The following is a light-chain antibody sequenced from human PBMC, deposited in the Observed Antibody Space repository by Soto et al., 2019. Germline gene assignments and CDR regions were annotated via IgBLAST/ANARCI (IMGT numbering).Light chain of an antibody. CDR3: QCYEQSLWT. V-gene: IGKV3-20*01. CDR1: QSVDARQ. J-gene: IGKJ1*01. Sequence: EIVLTQSPGTLSLSPGERATLSCRASQSVDARQLAWYQQKPGQAPRLLIYDISIRAAGIPDRFSGSGSGTDFTLTIRRPEPQDFAMYYCQCYEQSLWTFGQGTKVDIK. CDR2: DIS.